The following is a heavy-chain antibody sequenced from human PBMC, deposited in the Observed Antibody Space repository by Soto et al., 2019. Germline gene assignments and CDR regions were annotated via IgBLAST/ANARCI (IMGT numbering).Heavy chain of an antibody. V-gene: IGHV3-7*03. Sequence: PGESLKISCAASGFTFSNYWMSWVRQAPGKGLEWVANIKQDGGDQYYVDSVKGRFSISRDNAKNSLYLQMNSLRAEDTAVYYCARDEAIDYWGQGTLVTVSS. CDR2: IKQDGGDQ. J-gene: IGHJ4*02. CDR1: GFTFSNYW. CDR3: ARDEAIDY.